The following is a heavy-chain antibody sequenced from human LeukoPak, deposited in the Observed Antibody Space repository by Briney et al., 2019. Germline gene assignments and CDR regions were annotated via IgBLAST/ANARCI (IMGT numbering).Heavy chain of an antibody. Sequence: GGSLRLSCAASGFTFSSYWMHWVRQAPGKGLVWVSRINSDGSSTTYADSVKGRFTISRDNAKNTLYLQMNSLRAEDTAVYYCARAFTSTGYYYVEYWGQGTLVTVSS. CDR2: INSDGSST. D-gene: IGHD3-22*01. CDR1: GFTFSSYW. V-gene: IGHV3-74*01. CDR3: ARAFTSTGYYYVEY. J-gene: IGHJ4*02.